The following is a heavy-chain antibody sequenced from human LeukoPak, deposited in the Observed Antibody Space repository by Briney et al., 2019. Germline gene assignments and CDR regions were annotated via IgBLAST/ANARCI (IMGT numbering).Heavy chain of an antibody. V-gene: IGHV4-4*07. CDR3: ARVAPSGCYYMDV. D-gene: IGHD6-25*01. CDR2: IDNSGST. Sequence: SETLSLTCTVYAGSISSYYWSWIRQPAGKGLEWIGRIDNSGSTNYNPSLKSRVTISVDKSKNQFSLKVSCVTAADTAVYYCARVAPSGCYYMDVWGKGTTVTVSS. CDR1: AGSISSYY. J-gene: IGHJ6*03.